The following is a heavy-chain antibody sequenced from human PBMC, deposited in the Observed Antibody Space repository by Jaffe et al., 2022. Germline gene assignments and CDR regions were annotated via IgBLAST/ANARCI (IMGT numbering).Heavy chain of an antibody. CDR2: ISSSGNRA. J-gene: IGHJ4*02. D-gene: IGHD2-8*01. Sequence: EVQLLESGGGLVQPGGSLRLSCAASAFTFSNYALSWVRQAPGKGLEWVSAISSSGNRAYYADSVKGRFTISRDNSKNTLYLQMNSLRAEDTAIYYCARKLLGVGTDAAPVFDYWGQGALVTVSS. CDR1: AFTFSNYA. V-gene: IGHV3-23*01. CDR3: ARKLLGVGTDAAPVFDY.